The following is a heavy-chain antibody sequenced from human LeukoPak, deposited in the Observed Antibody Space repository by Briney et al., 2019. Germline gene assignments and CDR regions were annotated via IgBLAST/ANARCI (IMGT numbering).Heavy chain of an antibody. V-gene: IGHV1-2*02. Sequence: AASVKVSCKASGYTFTAYYVHWVRQAPGQGLEWIGWINPNTGDTNYAPKFQGRVTMIKDTSTNSAYMELNKLTSDDTAVYYCGRGNKSFDPWGQGTLVTVSS. CDR2: INPNTGDT. CDR3: GRGNKSFDP. J-gene: IGHJ5*02. CDR1: GYTFTAYY.